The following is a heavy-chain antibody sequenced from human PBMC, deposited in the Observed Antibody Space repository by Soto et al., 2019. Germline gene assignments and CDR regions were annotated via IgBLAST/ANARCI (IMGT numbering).Heavy chain of an antibody. CDR2: IYYSGST. D-gene: IGHD3-16*02. J-gene: IGHJ3*02. CDR1: GGSISSDDYY. CDR3: DRFIRRPAFDI. V-gene: IGHV4-30-4*01. Sequence: QVQLQESGPGLVKPSQTLSLTCTVSGGSISSDDYYWSWIRQPPGKGLECIGYIYYSGSTYYNPSLKSRVTISVDTSKNQFSLKLRSVTAADTAVYYCDRFIRRPAFDIWGQGTMVTVSS.